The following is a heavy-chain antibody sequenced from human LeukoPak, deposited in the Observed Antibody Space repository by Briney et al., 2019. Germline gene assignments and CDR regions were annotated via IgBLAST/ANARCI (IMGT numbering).Heavy chain of an antibody. CDR2: IYYSGST. J-gene: IGHJ4*02. Sequence: SQTLSLTCTVSGGSISSGDYYWSWIRQPPGKGLEWIGYIYYSGSTYYNPSLKSRVTISVDTSKNQSSLKLSSVTAADTALYYCARRGSSGWYYGYWGQGTLVTVSS. CDR3: ARRGSSGWYYGY. V-gene: IGHV4-30-4*01. CDR1: GGSISSGDYY. D-gene: IGHD6-19*01.